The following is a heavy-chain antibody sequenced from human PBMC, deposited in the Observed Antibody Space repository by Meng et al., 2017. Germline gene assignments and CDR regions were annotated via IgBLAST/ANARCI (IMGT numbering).Heavy chain of an antibody. CDR1: GRPLSSYA. D-gene: IGHD3-10*01. Sequence: SVKVSCKASGRPLSSYAISWLRQAPGQGLEWMGGIIPIFGTANYAQKFQGRVTITADKSTSTAYMELSSLRSEGTAVYYCAREGPAVRGPQNYYYYYGMDVWGQGTTVTVSS. V-gene: IGHV1-69*06. CDR2: IIPIFGTA. CDR3: AREGPAVRGPQNYYYYYGMDV. J-gene: IGHJ6*02.